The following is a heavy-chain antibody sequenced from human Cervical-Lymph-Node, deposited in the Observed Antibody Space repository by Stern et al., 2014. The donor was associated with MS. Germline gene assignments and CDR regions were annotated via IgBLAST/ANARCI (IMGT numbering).Heavy chain of an antibody. J-gene: IGHJ4*02. D-gene: IGHD6-13*01. CDR3: ARDGDGSSWSPFDY. V-gene: IGHV1-18*04. CDR2: ISAYNGNT. Sequence: VQLVESGAEVKKPGASVKVSCKASGYTFTSYGISWVRQAPGQGLEWMGWISAYNGNTNYAQKLQGRVTRTTDTSTRAGGMELRSLRSDDTAVYYCARDGDGSSWSPFDYWGQGTLVTVSS. CDR1: GYTFTSYG.